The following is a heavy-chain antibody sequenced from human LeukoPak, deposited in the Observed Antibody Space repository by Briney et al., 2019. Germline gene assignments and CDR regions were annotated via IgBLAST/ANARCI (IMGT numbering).Heavy chain of an antibody. J-gene: IGHJ4*02. D-gene: IGHD3-22*01. CDR2: IFYSGTN. V-gene: IGHV4-59*01. Sequence: PSETPSLTCTVAGGSISSYYWGWIGQPPGKGLEWMGYIFYSGTNNYHPSLERRVTIAVETSKTHFSLTLSSVTAADTAVYYCARGYYYGSSGYYSTRRPGPLSFDYWGQGTLVTVSS. CDR3: ARGYYYGSSGYYSTRRPGPLSFDY. CDR1: GGSISSYY.